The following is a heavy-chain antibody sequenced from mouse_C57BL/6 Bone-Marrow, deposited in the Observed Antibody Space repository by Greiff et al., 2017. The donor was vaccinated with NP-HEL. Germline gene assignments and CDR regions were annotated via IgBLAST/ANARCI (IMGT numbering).Heavy chain of an antibody. D-gene: IGHD1-1*01. Sequence: VQRVESGPGLVQPSQSLSITCTVSGFSLTSYGVHWVRQSPGKGLEWLGVIWSGGSTDYNAAFISRLSISKVNSKSKVLFKRNSLQADDTAKYYCASKNYGSSPAWFAYWGQGTLVTVSA. CDR3: ASKNYGSSPAWFAY. CDR1: GFSLTSYG. J-gene: IGHJ3*01. V-gene: IGHV2-2*01. CDR2: IWSGGST.